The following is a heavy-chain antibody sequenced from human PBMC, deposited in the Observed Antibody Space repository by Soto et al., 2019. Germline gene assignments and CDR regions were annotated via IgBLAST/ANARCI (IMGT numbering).Heavy chain of an antibody. D-gene: IGHD3-22*01. CDR1: DGSISSGDYY. V-gene: IGHV4-30-4*01. CDR2: IYYSGST. CDR3: ATVYSSGYYQTPYEYFQH. J-gene: IGHJ1*01. Sequence: QVQLQESGPGLVKPSQTLSLACTVSDGSISSGDYYWSWIRQPPGKGLEWIGYIYYSGSTYYNPSLKSRVTISVDTSKNQFSLKLSSVTAADTAVYYCATVYSSGYYQTPYEYFQHWGQGTLVTVSS.